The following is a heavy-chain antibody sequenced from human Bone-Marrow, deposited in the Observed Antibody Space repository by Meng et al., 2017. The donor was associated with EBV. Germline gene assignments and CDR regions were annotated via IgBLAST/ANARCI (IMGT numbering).Heavy chain of an antibody. V-gene: IGHV3-74*01. J-gene: IGHJ4*02. CDR1: EFTLRRYW. CDR2: INEDGTIT. D-gene: IGHD1-14*01. Sequence: VHRVESGGALVQPWGSLRLSCTASEFTLRRYWMHWVRQGPGKEPLWVSRINEDGTITNYADSVKGRFTISRDNAKNTLYLQMNNLRAEDTAVYYCSRDLAGSDDYWGRGTLVTVSS. CDR3: SRDLAGSDDY.